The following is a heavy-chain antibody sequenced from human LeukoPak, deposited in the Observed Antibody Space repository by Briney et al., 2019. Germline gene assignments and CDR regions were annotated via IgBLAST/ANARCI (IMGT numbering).Heavy chain of an antibody. Sequence: SETLSLTCAVYGGSFSGYYWSWIRQPPGKGPEWIGEINHSGSTNYNPSLKSRVTIPVDTSKNQFSLKLSSVTAADTAVYYCARGASLSDFDYWGQGTLVTVSS. CDR3: ARGASLSDFDY. D-gene: IGHD2-2*01. CDR1: GGSFSGYY. V-gene: IGHV4-34*01. CDR2: INHSGST. J-gene: IGHJ4*02.